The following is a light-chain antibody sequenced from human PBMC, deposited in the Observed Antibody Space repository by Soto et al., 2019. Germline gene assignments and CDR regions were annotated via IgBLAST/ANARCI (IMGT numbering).Light chain of an antibody. CDR1: NSNIGAGSG. V-gene: IGLV1-40*01. Sequence: QSVLTQPPSVTGAPGQRVTISCTGNNSNIGAGSGVNWYQQLPDKAPKHLIDANPHRPSGVPDRFSGSTSATSASQAITGLQTQDEADYYCQAFDSSLTGLIFGGGTKLTVL. CDR3: QAFDSSLTGLI. CDR2: ANP. J-gene: IGLJ2*01.